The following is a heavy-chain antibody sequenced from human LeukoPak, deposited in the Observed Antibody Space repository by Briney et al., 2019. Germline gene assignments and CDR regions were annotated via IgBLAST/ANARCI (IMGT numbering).Heavy chain of an antibody. V-gene: IGHV1-69*10. D-gene: IGHD2-15*01. CDR1: GGTLSSYT. Sequence: GASVKVSCKASGGTLSSYTISWVRQAPGQGIEWMGGIIPILGIANYAQKFQGRVTITADKSTSTAYMELSSLRSEDTAVYYCARDSRSVVVAANLGYYFDYWGQGTLVTVSS. CDR3: ARDSRSVVVAANLGYYFDY. J-gene: IGHJ4*02. CDR2: IIPILGIA.